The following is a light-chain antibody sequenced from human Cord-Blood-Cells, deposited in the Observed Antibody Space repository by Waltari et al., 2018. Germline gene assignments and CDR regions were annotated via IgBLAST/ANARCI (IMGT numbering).Light chain of an antibody. CDR1: QGISSA. CDR2: DAS. V-gene: IGKV1-13*02. CDR3: QQFNSYPIT. J-gene: IGKJ5*01. Sequence: AIRLTQAPSSLSASVGETVTITCRASQGISSALAWYQQKPGKAPKLLIYDASGLESGVPARFSGSGSGTDFTLTISGLQPEDFATYYCQQFNSYPITFGQGTRLEIK.